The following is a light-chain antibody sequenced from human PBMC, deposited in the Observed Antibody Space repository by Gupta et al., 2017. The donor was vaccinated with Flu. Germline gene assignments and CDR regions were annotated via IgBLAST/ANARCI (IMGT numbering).Light chain of an antibody. CDR3: QQRDNWPPTHT. CDR1: QRVTGN. J-gene: IGKJ2*01. Sequence: LVLTQSPAILSLSPGESGTLFCRVSQRVTGNLALYQQKPGQPHRLLMHNTCNRAPGIPASVSGSGSGTDFTLTIRILAPEDSAVDDCQQRDNWPPTHTFGQGTKLEIK. CDR2: NTC. V-gene: IGKV3-11*01.